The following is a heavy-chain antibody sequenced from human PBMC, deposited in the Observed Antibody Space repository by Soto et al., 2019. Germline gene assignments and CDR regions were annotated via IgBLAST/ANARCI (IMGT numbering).Heavy chain of an antibody. V-gene: IGHV6-1*01. CDR2: TYYRSKWNN. D-gene: IGHD2-2*01. CDR3: ARALVVPAAMYNWCDP. Sequence: SQTLSLTCAISGDSVSINSAAWNWIRQSPSRGLEWLGRTYYRSKWNNDYAVSAKSRITINPNTSKNQFSLQLNTVTPEDAAVYYCARALVVPAAMYNWCDPWGQGTLVTVSS. J-gene: IGHJ5*02. CDR1: GDSVSINSAA.